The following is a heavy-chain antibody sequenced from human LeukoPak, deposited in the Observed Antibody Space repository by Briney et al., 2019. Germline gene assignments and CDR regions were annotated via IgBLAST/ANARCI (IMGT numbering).Heavy chain of an antibody. J-gene: IGHJ4*02. CDR2: MNTDVSSI. V-gene: IGHV3-74*01. D-gene: IGHD5-12*01. CDR3: ARGGEGYNGPGFN. CDR1: GFTFSSHW. Sequence: GGSLRLSCAASGFTFSSHWMHWVRQAPGKGLVWVSRMNTDVSSINYADSVKGRFTISRDNAKNTLYLQMNSLRAEDTAVYYCARGGEGYNGPGFNWGQGTLVTVSS.